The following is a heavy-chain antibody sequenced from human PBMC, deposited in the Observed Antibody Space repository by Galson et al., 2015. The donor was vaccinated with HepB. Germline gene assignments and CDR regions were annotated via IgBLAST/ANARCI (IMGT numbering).Heavy chain of an antibody. CDR3: ARDFGLSAPFDY. J-gene: IGHJ4*02. CDR2: IWYDGSNK. D-gene: IGHD2/OR15-2a*01. CDR1: GFTFSSYG. V-gene: IGHV3-33*01. Sequence: SLRLSCAASGFTFSSYGMHWVRQAPGKGLEWVAVIWYDGSNKYYADSVKGRFTISRDNSKNTLYLQMNSLRAEDTAVYYCARDFGLSAPFDYWGQGTLVTVSS.